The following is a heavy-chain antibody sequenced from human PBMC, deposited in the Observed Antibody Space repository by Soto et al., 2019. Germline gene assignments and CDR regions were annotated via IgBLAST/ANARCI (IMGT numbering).Heavy chain of an antibody. CDR1: GFTFSGYA. CDR2: LSGGGDAT. J-gene: IGHJ2*01. D-gene: IGHD3-10*01. Sequence: EVQLLDSGGGLVQPGGSLRLSCAASGFTFSGYALTWVRQAPGKGLEWVSALSGGGDATFYADSVKGRFTISRDNSKNTLYLQMNPLRAEDTAVYYCARKVSGSTGRPDLWYFDLWGRGTLVTVSS. CDR3: ARKVSGSTGRPDLWYFDL. V-gene: IGHV3-23*01.